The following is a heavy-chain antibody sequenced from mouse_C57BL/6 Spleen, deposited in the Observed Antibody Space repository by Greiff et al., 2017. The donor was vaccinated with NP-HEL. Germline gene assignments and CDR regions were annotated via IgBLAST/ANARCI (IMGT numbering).Heavy chain of an antibody. V-gene: IGHV1-50*01. D-gene: IGHD5-5*01. J-gene: IGHJ2*01. CDR3: ARTTLDY. CDR1: GYTFTSYW. Sequence: QVQLQQPGAELVKPGASVKLSCKASGYTFTSYWMQWVKQRPGHGLEWIGEIDPSDSYTNYNQKFKGKATLTVDTSASTAYMQLSSLTSEDSAVYYCARTTLDYWGQGTTLTVSS. CDR2: IDPSDSYT.